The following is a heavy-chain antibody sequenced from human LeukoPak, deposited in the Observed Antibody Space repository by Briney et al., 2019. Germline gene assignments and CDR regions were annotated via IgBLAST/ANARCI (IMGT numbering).Heavy chain of an antibody. J-gene: IGHJ4*02. CDR2: ISTSRTYI. CDR3: ARDPPAIAVATRENYFDY. D-gene: IGHD6-19*01. V-gene: IGHV3-21*01. Sequence: GGSLRLSCAASGFTFSTYSVNWVRQAPGKGLEWVSSISTSRTYIYYADSVKGRFTISRDNANNSLYLQMNSLRAEDTAVYYCARDPPAIAVATRENYFDYWGQGTLVTVSS. CDR1: GFTFSTYS.